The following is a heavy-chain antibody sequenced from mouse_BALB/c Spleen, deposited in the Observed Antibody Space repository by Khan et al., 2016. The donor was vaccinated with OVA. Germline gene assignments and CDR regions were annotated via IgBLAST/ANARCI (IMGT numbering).Heavy chain of an antibody. CDR3: ARGNCYGYYFDY. D-gene: IGHD1-1*01. Sequence: EVKLEESGPGLVKPSQSLSLTCTVTGYSITSGYAWNWIRQFPGNKLEWMGYISYSGVTSYTPSLKSRISITRDTSKNQFFLQLTSVTTEDTATYYCARGNCYGYYFDYWGQGTTLTVSS. CDR1: GYSITSGYA. J-gene: IGHJ2*01. V-gene: IGHV3-2*02. CDR2: ISYSGVT.